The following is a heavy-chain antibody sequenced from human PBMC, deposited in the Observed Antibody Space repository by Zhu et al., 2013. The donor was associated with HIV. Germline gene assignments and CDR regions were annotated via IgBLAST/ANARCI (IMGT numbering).Heavy chain of an antibody. CDR2: IIPIFGTA. J-gene: IGHJ6*02. Sequence: QVQLVQSGAEVKKPGSSVKVSCKASGGTFSSYAISWVRQAPGQGLEWMGGIIPIFGTANYAQKFQGRVTITADESTSTAYMELSSLRSEDTAVYYCARVRKQQLVRPVVPEDYYGMDVWGQGTTVTVSS. CDR3: ARVRKQQLVRPVVPEDYYGMDV. CDR1: GGTFSSYA. D-gene: IGHD6-13*01. V-gene: IGHV1-69*01.